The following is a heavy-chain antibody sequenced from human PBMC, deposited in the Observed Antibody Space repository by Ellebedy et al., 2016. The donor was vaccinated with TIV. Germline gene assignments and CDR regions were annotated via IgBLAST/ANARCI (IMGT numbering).Heavy chain of an antibody. J-gene: IGHJ5*02. D-gene: IGHD4-17*01. Sequence: GESLKISCVASGFNFRSYWMTWVRQAPGKGLEWVAKIRQEGDEIYYVESVKGRFTISRDNAKNSLFLQMNSLRVEDTAGYYCARRASYGDYAVQVNPWFDPWGQGTLVTVSS. CDR1: GFNFRSYW. V-gene: IGHV3-7*01. CDR3: ARRASYGDYAVQVNPWFDP. CDR2: IRQEGDEI.